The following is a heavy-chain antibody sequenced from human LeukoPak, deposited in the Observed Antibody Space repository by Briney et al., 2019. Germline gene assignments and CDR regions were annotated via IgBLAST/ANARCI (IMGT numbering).Heavy chain of an antibody. Sequence: GGSLRLSCAASGFTFSSYGMHWVRQAPGKGLEWVAVISYDGSNKYYADSVKGRFTISRDNSKNTLYLQMNSLRAEDTAVYYCAKNQNLPSARYCSGGSCYSLGYFDYWGQGTLVTVS. J-gene: IGHJ4*02. V-gene: IGHV3-30*18. D-gene: IGHD2-15*01. CDR1: GFTFSSYG. CDR2: ISYDGSNK. CDR3: AKNQNLPSARYCSGGSCYSLGYFDY.